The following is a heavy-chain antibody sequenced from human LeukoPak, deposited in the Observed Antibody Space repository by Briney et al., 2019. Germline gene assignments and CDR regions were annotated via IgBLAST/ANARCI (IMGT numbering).Heavy chain of an antibody. V-gene: IGHV4-34*01. CDR2: INHSGST. Sequence: SETLSLTCAVYSGSFSGYYWSWIRQPPGKGLEWIGEINHSGSTNYNPSLKSRVTISVDTSKNQFSLKLSSVTAADTAVYYCARGRGSYYGWGQGTLVTVSS. CDR3: ARGRGSYYG. CDR1: SGSFSGYY. D-gene: IGHD1-26*01. J-gene: IGHJ4*02.